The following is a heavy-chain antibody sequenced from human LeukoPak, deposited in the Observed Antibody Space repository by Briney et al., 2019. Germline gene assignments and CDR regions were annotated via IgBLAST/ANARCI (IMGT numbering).Heavy chain of an antibody. CDR2: ISGAGGST. D-gene: IGHD2-15*01. J-gene: IGHJ4*02. CDR1: GFTFSSYA. Sequence: GGSLRLSCAASGFTFSSYAMSWVRQAPGKGLEWVSLISGAGGSTYYIDSVKGRFTISRDNSKNTLYLQMNSLRAADTAVYYCARGHGNFEYWGQGTLVTVSS. CDR3: ARGHGNFEY. V-gene: IGHV3-23*01.